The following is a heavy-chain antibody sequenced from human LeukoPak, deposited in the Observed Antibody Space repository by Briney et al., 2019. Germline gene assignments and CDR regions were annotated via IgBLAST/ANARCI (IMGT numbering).Heavy chain of an antibody. CDR2: IYYSGST. CDR3: ARVGSYFGQVDY. J-gene: IGHJ4*02. Sequence: PSETLSLTCTVSGGSISSSSYYWGWIRQPPGKGLEWIESIYYSGSTYYNPSLKSRVTISVDTSKNQFSLKLSSVTAADTAVYYCARVGSYFGQVDYWGQGTLVTVSS. V-gene: IGHV4-39*07. CDR1: GGSISSSSYY. D-gene: IGHD1-26*01.